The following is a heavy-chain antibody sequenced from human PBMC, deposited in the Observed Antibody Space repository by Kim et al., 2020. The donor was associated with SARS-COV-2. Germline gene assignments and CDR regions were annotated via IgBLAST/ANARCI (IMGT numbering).Heavy chain of an antibody. Sequence: GGSLRLSCAASGFTVSSNYMSWVRQAPGKGLEWVSVIYSGGSTYYADSVKGRFTISRDNSKNTLYLQMNSLRAEDTAVYYCAREGWVSGSYPSGAIDYWGQGTLVTVSS. CDR2: IYSGGST. J-gene: IGHJ4*02. CDR3: AREGWVSGSYPSGAIDY. V-gene: IGHV3-66*01. CDR1: GFTVSSNY. D-gene: IGHD1-26*01.